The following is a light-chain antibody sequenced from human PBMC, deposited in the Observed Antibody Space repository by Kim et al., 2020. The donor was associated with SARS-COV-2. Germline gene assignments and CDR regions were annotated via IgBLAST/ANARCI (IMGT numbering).Light chain of an antibody. CDR2: SNS. CDR3: AAWDDSLKGIM. Sequence: GQTVTFSCSGRTSNIGRHIVNWYQQVPGTAPKLLIHSNSQRPSGVPDRFSGSKSGTSASLAISGLHSEDAAGYYCAAWDDSLKGIMFGGGTQLTVL. V-gene: IGLV1-44*01. J-gene: IGLJ3*02. CDR1: TSNIGRHI.